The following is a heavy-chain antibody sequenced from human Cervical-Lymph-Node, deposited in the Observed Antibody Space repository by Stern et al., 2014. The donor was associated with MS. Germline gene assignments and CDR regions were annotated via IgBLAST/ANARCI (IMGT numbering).Heavy chain of an antibody. CDR1: GFTFTSSA. V-gene: IGHV1-58*01. D-gene: IGHD6-13*01. CDR3: AAGSSSWYYFDY. Sequence: QMKLVQSGPEVKKPGTSVKVSCKASGFTFTSSAVQGVRQARGQRHEWVGWIVVGRGNTTYAQKFQERVTIPRDMSTSTTYMELSSLRSEDTAVYYCAAGSSSWYYFDYWGQGTLVTVSS. CDR2: IVVGRGNT. J-gene: IGHJ4*02.